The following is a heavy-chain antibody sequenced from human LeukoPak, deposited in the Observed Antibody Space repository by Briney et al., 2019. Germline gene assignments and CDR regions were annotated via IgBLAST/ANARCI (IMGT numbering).Heavy chain of an antibody. CDR1: GGSISSYY. CDR3: ARAGLYSSSWNFDY. D-gene: IGHD6-13*01. Sequence: PSETLSLTCTVSGGSISSYYWSWIRQPPGKGLEWIGEINHSGSTNYNPSLKSRVTISVDTSKNQFSLKLSSVTAADTAVYYCARAGLYSSSWNFDYWGQGTLVTVSS. CDR2: INHSGST. V-gene: IGHV4-34*01. J-gene: IGHJ4*02.